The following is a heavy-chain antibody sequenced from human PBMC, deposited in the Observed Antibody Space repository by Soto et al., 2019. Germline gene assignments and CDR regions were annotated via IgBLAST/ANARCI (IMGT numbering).Heavy chain of an antibody. Sequence: PSETLSLTCAGYGGSFSGDYWSGIRQPPGRGLEWIGEINHSGGTNYNPSLKSRVTISVDTSKNQFSLKLSSVTAADTAVYYCASGSVLKRNYMRYNRFDPPGQGTLVTVSS. CDR3: ASGSVLKRNYMRYNRFDP. J-gene: IGHJ5*02. CDR2: INHSGGT. CDR1: GGSFSGDY. D-gene: IGHD1-7*01. V-gene: IGHV4-34*01.